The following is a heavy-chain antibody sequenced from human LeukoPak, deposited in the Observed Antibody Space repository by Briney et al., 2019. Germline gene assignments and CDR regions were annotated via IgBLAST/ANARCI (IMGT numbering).Heavy chain of an antibody. J-gene: IGHJ5*02. D-gene: IGHD2-2*01. V-gene: IGHV4-38-2*02. Sequence: SETLSLTCTVSGYSISRGYYWGWIRQPPGQGLEWIGNIYHSGSTYYNPSLKSRVTISVDTSKNQFSLKLSSVTAADTAVYYCARGGLHQPYNWFDPWGQGTLVTVSS. CDR1: GYSISRGYY. CDR3: ARGGLHQPYNWFDP. CDR2: IYHSGST.